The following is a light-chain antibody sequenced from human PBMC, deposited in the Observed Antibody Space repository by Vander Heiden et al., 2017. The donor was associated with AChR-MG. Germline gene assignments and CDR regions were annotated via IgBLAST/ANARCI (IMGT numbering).Light chain of an antibody. CDR2: EVT. CDR1: SSDVGSYNL. CDR3: CSYGSSSSFLFV. V-gene: IGLV2-23*02. J-gene: IGLJ1*01. Sequence: QPALTQPASVSGSPGQSITISCTGTSSDVGSYNLVSWYQQHPGKAPKLMIYEVTKRPSGVSHRFSASKSGNTASLTISELQAEDESDYYCCSYGSSSSFLFVFGTGTKVTVV.